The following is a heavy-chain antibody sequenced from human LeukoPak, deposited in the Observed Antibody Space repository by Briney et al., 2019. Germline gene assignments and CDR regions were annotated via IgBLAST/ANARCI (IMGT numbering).Heavy chain of an antibody. D-gene: IGHD6-6*01. V-gene: IGHV3-9*03. J-gene: IGHJ4*02. CDR1: GFTFDDYA. Sequence: PGGSLRLSCAASGFTFDDYAMHWVRQAPGKGLEWVSGISWNSGSIGYADSVKGRFTISRDNAKNSLYLQMNSLRTEDMALYYCAKDQYSSSSAGFDYWGQGTLVTVSS. CDR3: AKDQYSSSSAGFDY. CDR2: ISWNSGSI.